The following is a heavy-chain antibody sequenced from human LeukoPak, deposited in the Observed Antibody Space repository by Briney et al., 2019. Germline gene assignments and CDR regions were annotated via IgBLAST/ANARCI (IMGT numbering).Heavy chain of an antibody. CDR2: FYHSGTT. D-gene: IGHD2/OR15-2a*01. V-gene: IGHV4-39*02. J-gene: IGHJ5*02. CDR1: GGSVSSTNY. CDR3: ATFRAFAGPPSS. Sequence: SESLSLSCAVSGGSVSSTNYWGGIRQPPGKVVEWTGVFYHSGTTYYNPSLKSRVIISVDKSKNHLSLRLSSVTAADTAVYYCATFRAFAGPPSSWGPGTLVTVSA.